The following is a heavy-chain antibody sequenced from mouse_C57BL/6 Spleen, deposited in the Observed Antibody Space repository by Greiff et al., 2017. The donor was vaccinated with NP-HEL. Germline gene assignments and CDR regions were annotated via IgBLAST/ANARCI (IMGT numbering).Heavy chain of an antibody. CDR2: INPSSGYT. D-gene: IGHD6-1*01. CDR3: AREGGGRGFAY. Sequence: VQLQQSGAELARPGASVKMSCKASGYTFTSYTMHWVKQRPGQGLEWIGYINPSSGYTKYNQKFKDKATLTADKSSSTAYMQLSSLTSEDSAVYYCAREGGGRGFAYWGQGTLVTVSA. CDR1: GYTFTSYT. J-gene: IGHJ3*01. V-gene: IGHV1-4*01.